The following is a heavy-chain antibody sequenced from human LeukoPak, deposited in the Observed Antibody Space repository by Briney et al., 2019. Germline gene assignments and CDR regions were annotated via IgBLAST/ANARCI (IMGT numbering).Heavy chain of an antibody. CDR3: ARGYGDYYFDY. J-gene: IGHJ4*02. CDR2: INHSGST. Sequence: SETLSLTCAVYGGSFSGYYWSWIRQPPGKGPEWIGEINHSGSTNYNPSLKSRVTISVDTSKNQFSLKLSSVTAADTAVCYCARGYGDYYFDYWGQGTLVAVSS. D-gene: IGHD4-17*01. CDR1: GGSFSGYY. V-gene: IGHV4-34*01.